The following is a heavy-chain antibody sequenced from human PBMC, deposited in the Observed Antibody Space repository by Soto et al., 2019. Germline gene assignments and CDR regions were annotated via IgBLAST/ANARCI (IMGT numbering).Heavy chain of an antibody. D-gene: IGHD3-10*01. CDR3: ASFYVISWYGDY. CDR2: IIPKLGTA. J-gene: IGHJ4*02. V-gene: IGHV1-69*13. CDR1: GGTFNNYP. Sequence: ASVKVSCKASGGTFNNYPVTWVRQAPGQGLEWMGGIIPKLGTANYAQKFEGRVTITADESTNTAYMKLNSLRPEDTAEYYCASFYVISWYGDYGGQGTPVTVSS.